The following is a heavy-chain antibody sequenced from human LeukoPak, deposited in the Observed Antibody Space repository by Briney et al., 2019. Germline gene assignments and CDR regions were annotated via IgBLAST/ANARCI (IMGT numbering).Heavy chain of an antibody. Sequence: PGGSLRLSCAASGFTFSSYSMNWVRQAPGKGLEWVSYISSSSSTIYYADSVKGRFTISRDNAKNSLYLQMNSLRAEDTAVYYCARDRGIQLWSWSYFGYWGQGTLVTVSS. V-gene: IGHV3-48*01. CDR1: GFTFSSYS. D-gene: IGHD5-18*01. CDR2: ISSSSSTI. CDR3: ARDRGIQLWSWSYFGY. J-gene: IGHJ4*02.